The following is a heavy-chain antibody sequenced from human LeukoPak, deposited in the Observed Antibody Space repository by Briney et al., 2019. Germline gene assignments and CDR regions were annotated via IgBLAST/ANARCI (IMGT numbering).Heavy chain of an antibody. D-gene: IGHD6-19*01. V-gene: IGHV3-66*01. CDR3: ARSGGSGWYYFDY. CDR2: IYIGCST. CDR1: GFTVSSNY. Sequence: GGSLRLSCAASGFTVSSNYMSWVRQAPGKGLEWVSVIYIGCSTYYSDSVKGRFTISRDNYKNTLYLQMNSLRAEDTAAYYCARSGGSGWYYFDYWGQGTLVTVSS. J-gene: IGHJ4*02.